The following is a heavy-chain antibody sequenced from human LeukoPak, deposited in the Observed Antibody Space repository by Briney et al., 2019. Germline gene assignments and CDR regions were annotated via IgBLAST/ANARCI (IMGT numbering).Heavy chain of an antibody. J-gene: IGHJ4*02. CDR3: ARDGRHSDSSGYSDY. D-gene: IGHD3-22*01. V-gene: IGHV3-48*04. Sequence: GGSLRLSCAASGFTFSSYSMNWVRQAPGKGLEWVSYISSSSSTIYYADSVKGRFTISRDNAKNSLYLQMNSLRAEDTAVYYCARDGRHSDSSGYSDYWGQGTLVTVSS. CDR1: GFTFSSYS. CDR2: ISSSSSTI.